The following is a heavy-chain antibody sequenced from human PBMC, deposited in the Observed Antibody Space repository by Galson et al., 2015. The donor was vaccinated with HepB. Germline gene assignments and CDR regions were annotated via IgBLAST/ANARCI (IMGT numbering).Heavy chain of an antibody. D-gene: IGHD1-26*01. Sequence: SLRLSCAASGFTFSNAWMSWVRQAPGKGLEWVGRIKSKTDGGTTDYAAPVKGRFTISRDDSKNTLYLQMNSLRAEDTAVYYCARDKWELDYWGQGTLVTVSS. CDR2: IKSKTDGGTT. V-gene: IGHV3-15*01. CDR1: GFTFSNAW. J-gene: IGHJ4*02. CDR3: ARDKWELDY.